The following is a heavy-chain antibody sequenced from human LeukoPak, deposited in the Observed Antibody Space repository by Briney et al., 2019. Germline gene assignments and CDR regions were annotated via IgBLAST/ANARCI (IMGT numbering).Heavy chain of an antibody. CDR2: IYPGDSDT. J-gene: IGHJ6*02. CDR3: ASASDIVATSDYYYYGMDV. V-gene: IGHV5-51*01. D-gene: IGHD5-12*01. Sequence: GESLKISCKGSGYSFTSYWIGWVRQMPGKGLEWMGIIYPGDSDTRYSPSFQGHVTISADKSISTAYLQWSSLKASDTAMYYCASASDIVATSDYYYYGMDVWGQGTTVTVSS. CDR1: GYSFTSYW.